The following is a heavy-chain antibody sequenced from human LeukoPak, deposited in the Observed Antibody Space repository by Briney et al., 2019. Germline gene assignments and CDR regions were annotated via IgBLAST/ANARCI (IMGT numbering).Heavy chain of an antibody. CDR2: ISSSSSYI. CDR1: GFTFSSYG. Sequence: GGSLRLSCAASGFTFSSYGMHWVRQAPGKGLEWVSSISSSSSYIYYADSVKGRFTISRDNAKNSLYLQMNSLRAEDTAVYYCARDEVLWFGELPPYYYGMDVWGKGTTVTVSS. V-gene: IGHV3-21*01. J-gene: IGHJ6*04. D-gene: IGHD3-10*01. CDR3: ARDEVLWFGELPPYYYGMDV.